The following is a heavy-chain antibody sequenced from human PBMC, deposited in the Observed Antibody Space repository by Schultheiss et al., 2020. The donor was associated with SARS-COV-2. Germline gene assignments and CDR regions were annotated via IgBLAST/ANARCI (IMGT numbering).Heavy chain of an antibody. D-gene: IGHD3-9*01. Sequence: GGSLRLSCAASGFTFSSYAMSWVRQAPGKGLEWVSAISGSGGSTYYADSVKGRFTISRDNSKNTLYLQMNSLRAEDTAVYYCAKAAYYDILNRMNWFDPWGKGTLVTVSS. J-gene: IGHJ5*02. CDR1: GFTFSSYA. CDR2: ISGSGGST. V-gene: IGHV3-23*01. CDR3: AKAAYYDILNRMNWFDP.